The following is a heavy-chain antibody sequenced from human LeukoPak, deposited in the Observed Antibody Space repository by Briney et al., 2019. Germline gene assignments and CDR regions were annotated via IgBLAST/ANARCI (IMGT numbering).Heavy chain of an antibody. CDR2: ISISGGST. J-gene: IGHJ4*02. CDR3: AKSRIAGRPDFDY. Sequence: GGSLRLSCTASGFTFGDYAMSWFRQAPGKGLEWVSGISISGGSTYYADSVKGRFTISRDNSKNTLYLQMNSLRAEDTAVYYCAKSRIAGRPDFDYWGQGTLVTVSS. CDR1: GFTFGDYA. V-gene: IGHV3-23*01. D-gene: IGHD6-6*01.